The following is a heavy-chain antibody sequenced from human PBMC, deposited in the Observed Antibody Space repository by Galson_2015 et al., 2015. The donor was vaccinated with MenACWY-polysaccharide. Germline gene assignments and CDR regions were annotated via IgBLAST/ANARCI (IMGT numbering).Heavy chain of an antibody. CDR2: IGGSGSNT. CDR3: ARVRYSTGKYQFDY. CDR1: GFTFSNYA. V-gene: IGHV3-23*01. J-gene: IGHJ4*02. D-gene: IGHD2-2*01. Sequence: SLRLSCAASGFTFSNYAMSWVRQAPGKGLEWVSTIGGSGSNTHYADSVKGRFTISRDNSKNTLSLQMNSLRAEDTAVYYSARVRYSTGKYQFDYWGQGTLVAVSS.